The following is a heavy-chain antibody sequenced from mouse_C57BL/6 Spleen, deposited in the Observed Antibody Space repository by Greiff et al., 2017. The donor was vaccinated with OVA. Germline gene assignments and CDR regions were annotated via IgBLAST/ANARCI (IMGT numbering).Heavy chain of an antibody. Sequence: QVQLQQPGAELVKPGASVKLSCKASGYTFTSYWMQWVNQRPGQGLEWIGEIDPSDRFTNYNQKFKGKATLTVDTSSSSAYMQHSSLTSEDSAVYYCARGGTGTGAYWGQGTLVTVSA. D-gene: IGHD4-1*01. CDR1: GYTFTSYW. J-gene: IGHJ3*01. V-gene: IGHV1-50*01. CDR3: ARGGTGTGAY. CDR2: IDPSDRFT.